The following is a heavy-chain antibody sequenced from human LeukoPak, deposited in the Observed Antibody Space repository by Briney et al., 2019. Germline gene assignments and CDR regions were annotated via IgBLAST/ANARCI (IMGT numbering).Heavy chain of an antibody. V-gene: IGHV5-51*01. CDR2: IYPGDSDT. D-gene: IGHD6-19*01. CDR1: GYSFTIYW. Sequence: GESLKISCKASGYSFTIYWIGWVRQMPGKGPEWMGLIYPGDSDTRYSPSFQGQVTISADKSISTAYLQWSSLKASDTAMYYCARQPRIAVAGYWYFDLWGRGTLVTVSS. J-gene: IGHJ2*01. CDR3: ARQPRIAVAGYWYFDL.